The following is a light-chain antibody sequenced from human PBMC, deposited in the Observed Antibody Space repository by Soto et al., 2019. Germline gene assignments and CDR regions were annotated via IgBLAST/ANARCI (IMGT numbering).Light chain of an antibody. J-gene: IGLJ1*01. Sequence: QSVLTQPASVSGSPGQSITISCTGTSSEVGGYNAVFWYQQHPCRALKLMIYDVSNRPSGISYRFSGSKSGSTASLTISGLQAEDDADYYCSSYTRSGVYVFGAGTKVTVL. CDR1: SSEVGGYNA. V-gene: IGLV2-14*01. CDR2: DVS. CDR3: SSYTRSGVYV.